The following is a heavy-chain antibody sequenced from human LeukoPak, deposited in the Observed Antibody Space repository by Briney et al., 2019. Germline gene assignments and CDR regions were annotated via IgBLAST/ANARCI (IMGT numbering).Heavy chain of an antibody. D-gene: IGHD1-14*01. Sequence: GGSLRLSCAASGFTFSSYWMHWVRQAPGKGLVWVSRINPDGSRTDYAESVKGRFTISRDNAKNTLSLEMNSLGDEDTAVYYCSRDFNGRNDFWGQGTLVTVSS. V-gene: IGHV3-74*01. CDR1: GFTFSSYW. CDR3: SRDFNGRNDF. CDR2: INPDGSRT. J-gene: IGHJ4*02.